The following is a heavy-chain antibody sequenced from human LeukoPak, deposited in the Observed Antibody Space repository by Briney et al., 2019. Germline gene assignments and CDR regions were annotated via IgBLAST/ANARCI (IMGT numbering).Heavy chain of an antibody. CDR3: ARASGSSWAGFDY. CDR2: ISSSSSYI. J-gene: IGHJ4*02. V-gene: IGHV3-21*01. Sequence: PGGSLRLSCAASGFTFSSYSMNWVRQAPGKGLEWVSSISSSSSYIYYADSVKGRFTISRDNAKNSLYLQMNSLRAEDTAVYYCARASGSSWAGFDYWGQGTLVTVSS. CDR1: GFTFSSYS. D-gene: IGHD6-13*01.